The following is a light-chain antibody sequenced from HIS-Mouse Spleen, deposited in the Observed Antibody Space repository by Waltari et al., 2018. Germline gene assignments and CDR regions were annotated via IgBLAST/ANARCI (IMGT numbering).Light chain of an antibody. CDR1: SSDLGGYNY. CDR2: EVS. J-gene: IGLJ3*02. V-gene: IGLV2-8*01. CDR3: SSYAGSNNWV. Sequence: QSALTQPPSASGSPGQSVTISCTGTSSDLGGYNYVSRYQQHPGKAPKLMIYEVSKRPSGVPDRFSGSKSGNTASLTVSGLQAEDESDYYCSSYAGSNNWVFGGGTKLTIL.